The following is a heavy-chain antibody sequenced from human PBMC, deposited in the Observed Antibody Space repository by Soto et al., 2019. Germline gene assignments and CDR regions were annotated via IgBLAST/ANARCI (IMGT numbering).Heavy chain of an antibody. CDR2: ISDDSSRT. J-gene: IGHJ5*01. CDR3: VKGGWLDF. Sequence: EVQLLESGGGLVQPGGSLRLSCAASGFSFSTFEMSWVRQAPGRGLEWVSFISDDSSRTYYADAVKGRFTISRDNSKYTLYLQMNSLTAEDTAVYACVKGGWLDFWGQGTLVTVSP. D-gene: IGHD3-16*01. V-gene: IGHV3-23*01. CDR1: GFSFSTFE.